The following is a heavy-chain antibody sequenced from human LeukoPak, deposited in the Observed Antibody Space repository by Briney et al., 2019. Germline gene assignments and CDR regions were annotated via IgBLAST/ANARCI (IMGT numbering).Heavy chain of an antibody. CDR1: GGSISGSSYY. CDR2: IYYSGST. V-gene: IGHV4-39*07. Sequence: SETLSLTCTVSGGSISGSSYYWGWIRQPPGKGLEWIGSIYYSGSTYYNPSLKNRVTISVDTSKNQFSLKLSSVTAADTAVYYCARGITMVMGQFDPWGQGTLVTVSS. CDR3: ARGITMVMGQFDP. J-gene: IGHJ5*02. D-gene: IGHD3-10*01.